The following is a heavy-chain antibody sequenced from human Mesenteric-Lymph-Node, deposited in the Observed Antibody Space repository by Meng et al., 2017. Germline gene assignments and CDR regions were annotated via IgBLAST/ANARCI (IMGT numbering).Heavy chain of an antibody. CDR3: ARVPVARLRLGELSFKGYAFDI. CDR1: GFTFSSYA. D-gene: IGHD3-16*02. J-gene: IGHJ3*02. CDR2: ISYDGSNK. Sequence: GESLKISCAASGFTFSSYAMHWVRQAPGKGLEWVAVISYDGSNKYYADSVKGRFTISRDNSKNTLYLQMNSLRAEDTAVYYCARVPVARLRLGELSFKGYAFDIWGQGTMVTVSS. V-gene: IGHV3-30*01.